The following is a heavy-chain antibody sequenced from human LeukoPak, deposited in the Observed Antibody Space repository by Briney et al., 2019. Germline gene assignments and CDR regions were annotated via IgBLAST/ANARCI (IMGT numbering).Heavy chain of an antibody. D-gene: IGHD3-10*01. V-gene: IGHV3-30*18. Sequence: GGSLRLSCAASGFTFSSYGMHWVRQAPGKGLEWVAVISYDGSNKYYADSVMGRFTISRDNSKNTLYLQMNSLRAEDTAVYYCAKETYYYGSGSNEGSVDWGQGTLVTVSS. CDR2: ISYDGSNK. CDR1: GFTFSSYG. CDR3: AKETYYYGSGSNEGSVD. J-gene: IGHJ4*02.